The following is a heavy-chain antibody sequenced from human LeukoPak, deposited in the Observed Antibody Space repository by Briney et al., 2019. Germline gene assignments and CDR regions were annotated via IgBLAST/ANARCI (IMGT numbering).Heavy chain of an antibody. D-gene: IGHD6-13*01. V-gene: IGHV3-66*01. Sequence: GGSLRLSCAASGFTVSSNYMSWVRQAPGKGLEWVSVIYSGGSTYYADSVKGRFTISRDNSKNTLYLQMNSLRAEDTAVYYCARGAPGSSWYVYYYYYYMDVWGKGTTVTISS. CDR3: ARGAPGSSWYVYYYYYYMDV. CDR1: GFTVSSNY. J-gene: IGHJ6*03. CDR2: IYSGGST.